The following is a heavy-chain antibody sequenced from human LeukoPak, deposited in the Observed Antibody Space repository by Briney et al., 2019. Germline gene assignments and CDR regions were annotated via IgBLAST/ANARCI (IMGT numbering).Heavy chain of an antibody. CDR1: GFTFSSYA. J-gene: IGHJ4*02. V-gene: IGHV3-23*01. CDR2: IRGSGGST. Sequence: GGSLRLSCAASGFTFSSYAMSWVRQAPGKGLEWVSAIRGSGGSTYYADSVKGRFTISRDNSKNTLYLQMNSLRAEDTAVYYCAKDLNRITIFGVVITVGFDYWGQGTLVTVSS. D-gene: IGHD3-3*01. CDR3: AKDLNRITIFGVVITVGFDY.